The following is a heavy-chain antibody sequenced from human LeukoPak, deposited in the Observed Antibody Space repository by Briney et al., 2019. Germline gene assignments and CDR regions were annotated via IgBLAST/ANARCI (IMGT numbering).Heavy chain of an antibody. V-gene: IGHV3-21*01. CDR1: GFTLSTYS. CDR2: ICSSATYM. J-gene: IGHJ6*02. Sequence: GGSLRLSCAASGFTLSTYSMNWVRQAPGKGLEWVSSICSSATYMYYADSVKGRFTISRDNAKNSLYLQMNSLRAEDTAVYYCARGGVGLVIIPGWEYDYYGLDVWGQGTTVTVSS. D-gene: IGHD3/OR15-3a*01. CDR3: ARGGVGLVIIPGWEYDYYGLDV.